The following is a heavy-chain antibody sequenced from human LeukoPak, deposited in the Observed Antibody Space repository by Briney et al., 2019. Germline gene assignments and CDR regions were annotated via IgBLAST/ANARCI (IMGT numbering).Heavy chain of an antibody. Sequence: GGSLRLSCAASGFTVSSNYMTWVRQAPGKGLEWVSVIYSGGSTYYADSVKGRFTISRHNSKNTPYLQMDSLRPEDTAVYYCARDLRGGGIDAFDIWGQGTMVTVSS. D-gene: IGHD4-23*01. V-gene: IGHV3-53*04. J-gene: IGHJ3*02. CDR1: GFTVSSNY. CDR3: ARDLRGGGIDAFDI. CDR2: IYSGGST.